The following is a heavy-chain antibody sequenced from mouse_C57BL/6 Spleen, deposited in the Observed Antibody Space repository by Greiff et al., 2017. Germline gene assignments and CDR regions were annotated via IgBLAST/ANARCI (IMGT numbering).Heavy chain of an antibody. CDR2: INPGSGGT. D-gene: IGHD1-1*01. V-gene: IGHV1-54*01. CDR1: GYAFTNYL. CDR3: ARALLRVYYFDY. Sequence: QVQLQQSGAELVRPGTSVKVSCKASGYAFTNYLIEWVKQRPGQGLEWIGVINPGSGGTNYNEKFKGKATLTADKSSSTAYMQLSSLTSEDSAVYFCARALLRVYYFDYWGQGTTLTVSS. J-gene: IGHJ2*01.